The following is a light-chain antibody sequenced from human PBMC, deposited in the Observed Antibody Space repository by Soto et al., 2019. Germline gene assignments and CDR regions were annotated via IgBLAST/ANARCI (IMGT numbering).Light chain of an antibody. CDR3: SSYTSSSTLV. CDR1: SSDVGGYNY. Sequence: QSVLTQPASASGSPGQSITISCTVTSSDVGGYNYVSWYQQHPGKAPKLMIYEVSNRPSGVSNRFSGSKSGNTASLTISGLQAGDEADYYCSSYTSSSTLVFGGGTKVTVL. V-gene: IGLV2-14*01. J-gene: IGLJ2*01. CDR2: EVS.